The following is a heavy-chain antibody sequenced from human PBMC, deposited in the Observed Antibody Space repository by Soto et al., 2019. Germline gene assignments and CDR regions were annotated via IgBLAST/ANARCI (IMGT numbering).Heavy chain of an antibody. CDR1: GFTFSSYA. V-gene: IGHV3-23*01. CDR2: ISFSGGST. J-gene: IGHJ4*02. CDR3: AKGFNYIWGSYRPTTLFDY. D-gene: IGHD3-16*02. Sequence: SLRLSCAASGFTFSSYAMSWVRQSPWKVLDWVSAISFSGGSTYYADSVKGRFTISRDNSKNTLYLQMNSLRAEDTAVYYCAKGFNYIWGSYRPTTLFDYWGQGTLVTVSS.